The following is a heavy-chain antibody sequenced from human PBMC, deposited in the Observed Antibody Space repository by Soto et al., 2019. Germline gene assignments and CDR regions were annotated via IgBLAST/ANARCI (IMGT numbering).Heavy chain of an antibody. V-gene: IGHV4-59*01. CDR1: GGSISSYY. CDR3: ERGEERVAMPSAY. D-gene: IGHD2-2*01. Sequence: PSETLSLTCTVSGGSISSYYWSWIRQPPGKGLEWIGYIYYSGSTNYNPSLKSRVTISVDTSKNQFSLKLSSVTAADTAVYYCERGEERVAMPSAYWGQGTLVTVSS. J-gene: IGHJ4*02. CDR2: IYYSGST.